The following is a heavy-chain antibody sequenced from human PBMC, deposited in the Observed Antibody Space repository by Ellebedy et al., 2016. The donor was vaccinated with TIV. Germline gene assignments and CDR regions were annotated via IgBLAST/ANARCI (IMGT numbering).Heavy chain of an antibody. J-gene: IGHJ4*02. CDR3: ARDREVSSSWSRGNDY. Sequence: GESLKISCAASGFTFSTYWMSWVRQAPGKGLEWVANIKQDGSEKYYVDSVKGRFTISRDNAKNTLYLQMKSLRAEDTAVYYCARDREVSSSWSRGNDYWGQGTLVTVSS. CDR1: GFTFSTYW. CDR2: IKQDGSEK. V-gene: IGHV3-7*01. D-gene: IGHD6-13*01.